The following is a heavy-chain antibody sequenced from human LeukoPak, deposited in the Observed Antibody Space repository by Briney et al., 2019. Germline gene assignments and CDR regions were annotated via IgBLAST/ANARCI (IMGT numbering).Heavy chain of an antibody. CDR3: VSGYEMGYYYYMDV. V-gene: IGHV4-39*07. CDR1: GGSISSSSYY. Sequence: PSETLSLTCTVSGGSISSSSYYWGWIRQPPGKGLEWIGSIYYSGSTYYNPSLKSRVTISVDTSKNQFSLKLSSVTAADTAVYYCVSGYEMGYYYYMDVWGKGTTVTVSS. D-gene: IGHD5-18*01. CDR2: IYYSGST. J-gene: IGHJ6*03.